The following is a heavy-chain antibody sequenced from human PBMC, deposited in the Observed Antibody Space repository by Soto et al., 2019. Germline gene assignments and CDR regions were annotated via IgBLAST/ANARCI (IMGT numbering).Heavy chain of an antibody. D-gene: IGHD1-7*01. J-gene: IGHJ3*02. CDR2: IYYSGST. CDR1: GGSISSGGYY. Sequence: SETLSLTCTVSGGSISSGGYYWSWIRQHPGKGLEWIGYIYYSGSTYYNPSLKSRVTISVDTSKNQFSLKLSSVTAADTAVYYCARPITGTTDAFDIWGQGTMVTVSS. CDR3: ARPITGTTDAFDI. V-gene: IGHV4-31*03.